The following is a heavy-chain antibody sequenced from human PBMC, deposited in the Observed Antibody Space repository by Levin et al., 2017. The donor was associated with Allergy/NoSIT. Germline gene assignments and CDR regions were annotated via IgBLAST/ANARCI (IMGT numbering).Heavy chain of an antibody. CDR3: ARDGRYSSGWYDEDY. D-gene: IGHD6-19*01. CDR1: GFTFSSYG. J-gene: IGHJ4*02. V-gene: IGHV3-33*01. Sequence: LSLTCAASGFTFSSYGMHWVRQAPGKGLEWVAVIWYDGSNKYYADSVKGRFTISRDNSKNTLYLQMNSLRAEDTAVYYCARDGRYSSGWYDEDYWGQGTLVTVSS. CDR2: IWYDGSNK.